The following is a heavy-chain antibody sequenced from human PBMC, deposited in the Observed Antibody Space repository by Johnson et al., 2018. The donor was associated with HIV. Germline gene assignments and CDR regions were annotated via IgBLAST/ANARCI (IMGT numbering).Heavy chain of an antibody. Sequence: VQLVESGGGLVKPGGSLRLSCAASGFTFSHAWMTWVRQAPGKGLEWIGRIKSKTDGGTTEYAEPVKGRFTISRDDSKNTVYLQMHSLRGEDTAVYYCARGYILTGYSGVFDMWGQGTMVTVSS. J-gene: IGHJ3*02. CDR1: GFTFSHAW. D-gene: IGHD3-9*01. V-gene: IGHV3-15*01. CDR2: IKSKTDGGTT. CDR3: ARGYILTGYSGVFDM.